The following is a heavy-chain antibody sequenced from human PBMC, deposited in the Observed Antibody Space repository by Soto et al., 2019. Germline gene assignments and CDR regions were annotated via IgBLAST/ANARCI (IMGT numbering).Heavy chain of an antibody. V-gene: IGHV4-59*01. CDR1: GGSISSYY. CDR2: IYYSGST. Sequence: SETLSLTCTVSGGSISSYYWSWIRQPPGKGLEWIGYIYYSGSTNYNPSLKSRVTISVDTSKNQFSLKLSSVTAADTAVYYCARASGYSYGPQDYWGQGNLVTVSS. J-gene: IGHJ4*02. D-gene: IGHD5-18*01. CDR3: ARASGYSYGPQDY.